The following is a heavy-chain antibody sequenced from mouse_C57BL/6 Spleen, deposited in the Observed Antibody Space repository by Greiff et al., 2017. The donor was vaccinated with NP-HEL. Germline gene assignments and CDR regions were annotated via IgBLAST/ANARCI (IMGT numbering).Heavy chain of an antibody. CDR1: GFSFNTYA. CDR2: IRSKSNNYAT. J-gene: IGHJ4*01. D-gene: IGHD2-2*01. CDR3: VRHGVTTGYYAMDY. Sequence: DVMLVESGGGLVQPKGSLKLSCAASGFSFNTYAMNWVRQAPGKGLEWVARIRSKSNNYATYYADSVKDRFTISRDDSESMLYLQMNNLKTEDTAMYYCVRHGVTTGYYAMDYWGQGTSVTVSS. V-gene: IGHV10-1*01.